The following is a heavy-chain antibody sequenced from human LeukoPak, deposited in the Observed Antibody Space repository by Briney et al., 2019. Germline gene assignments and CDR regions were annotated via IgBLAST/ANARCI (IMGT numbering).Heavy chain of an antibody. CDR3: ATGSNRYDSSDFDY. D-gene: IGHD3-22*01. J-gene: IGHJ4*02. Sequence: GGSLRLSCAASGFTFSNAWMNWVRQAPGKGLEWVGHIYSKTDGGKTEYAAPVKGRFSISRDDSKNTLDLQMHSLKTDDTALYYCATGSNRYDSSDFDYWGQGTLVTVSS. CDR2: IYSKTDGGKT. V-gene: IGHV3-15*01. CDR1: GFTFSNAW.